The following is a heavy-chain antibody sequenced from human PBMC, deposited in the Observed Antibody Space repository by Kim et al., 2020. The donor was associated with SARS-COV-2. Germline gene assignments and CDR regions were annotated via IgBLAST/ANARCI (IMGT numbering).Heavy chain of an antibody. CDR3: TSVNPIPGGWYDALYI. CDR2: IRSKPNNYAT. J-gene: IGHJ3*02. V-gene: IGHV3-73*01. CDR1: GFTFSGST. D-gene: IGHD6-19*01. Sequence: GGSLSLSCAASGFTFSGSTMHWVRQASGKGLEWVGRIRSKPNNYATAYAASVKGRFTISRDDSKNTAYLQMSSLKTEDTAIYYCTSVNPIPGGWYDALYIWGQGTTVTVSS.